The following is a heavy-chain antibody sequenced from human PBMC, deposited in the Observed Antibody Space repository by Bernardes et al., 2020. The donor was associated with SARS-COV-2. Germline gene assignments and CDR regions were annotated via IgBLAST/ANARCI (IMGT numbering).Heavy chain of an antibody. Sequence: ASMKVSCKASGYTFTDYHIHWVRQAPGQGLEWMGWMYPKTGDTTFAQNFRGRVTMTRDTSVSTAYMELSRLTFDDTAVYYCASVTWSSHDGFDVWGQGTVLTVSS. D-gene: IGHD6-13*01. CDR3: ASVTWSSHDGFDV. CDR1: GYTFTDYH. CDR2: MYPKTGDT. J-gene: IGHJ3*01. V-gene: IGHV1-2*02.